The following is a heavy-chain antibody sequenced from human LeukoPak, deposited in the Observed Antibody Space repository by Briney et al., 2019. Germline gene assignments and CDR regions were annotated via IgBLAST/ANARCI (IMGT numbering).Heavy chain of an antibody. CDR1: GGTFSSYA. CDR3: ARDRVTQAYFDY. Sequence: SVKVSCKASGGTFSSYAISWVRQAPGQGLEWMGRIIPILGIANYAQKFQGRVTITADKSTSTAYMELSSLRSEDTTVYYCARDRVTQAYFDYWGQGTLVTVSS. CDR2: IIPILGIA. V-gene: IGHV1-69*04. J-gene: IGHJ4*02. D-gene: IGHD3-10*01.